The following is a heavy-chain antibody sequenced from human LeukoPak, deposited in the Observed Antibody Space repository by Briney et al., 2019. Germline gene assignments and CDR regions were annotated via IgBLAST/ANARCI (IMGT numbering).Heavy chain of an antibody. Sequence: PSETLSLTCTVPGGSISSYYWSWVRQAPGKGLEWVSVIYSGGSTYYADSVKGRFTISRDNSKNTLYLQMNSLRAEDTAVYYCAGDSGYGMDVWGQGTTVTVSS. CDR1: GGSISSYY. V-gene: IGHV3-53*01. J-gene: IGHJ6*02. CDR2: IYSGGST. D-gene: IGHD3-10*01. CDR3: AGDSGYGMDV.